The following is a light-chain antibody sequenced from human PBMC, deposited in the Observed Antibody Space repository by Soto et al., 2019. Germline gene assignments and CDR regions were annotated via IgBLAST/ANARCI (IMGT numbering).Light chain of an antibody. Sequence: EIVLTQSPGTVSLSPGESATLSCRASQSVSSYLAWYQQKPGQAPSLLIYDASTRATGIPARFSGSGSGTDFTLTISSLEPEDFAVYYCQQRSNWPRGTFGQGTKVDI. V-gene: IGKV3-11*01. CDR2: DAS. J-gene: IGKJ1*01. CDR3: QQRSNWPRGT. CDR1: QSVSSY.